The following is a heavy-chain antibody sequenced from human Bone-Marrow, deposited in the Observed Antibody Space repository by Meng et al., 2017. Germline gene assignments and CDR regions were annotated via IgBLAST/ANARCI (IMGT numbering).Heavy chain of an antibody. J-gene: IGHJ4*02. Sequence: QLQLQQWGAGLLKPSETLSLPCAVYGGSFSGYYWRWILQPPGNGLEWIGESNHSGSTNYNPSRKSRVTMSVDTSKNQFSLKLSSVTAADTAVYYCARDCSGSSCSLDYWGQGTLVTVSS. V-gene: IGHV4-34*01. CDR3: ARDCSGSSCSLDY. D-gene: IGHD2-15*01. CDR2: SNHSGST. CDR1: GGSFSGYY.